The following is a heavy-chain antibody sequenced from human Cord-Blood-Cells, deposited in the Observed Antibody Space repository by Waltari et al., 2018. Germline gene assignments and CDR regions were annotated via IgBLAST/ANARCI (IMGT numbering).Heavy chain of an antibody. CDR3: AREKVPGTNWFDP. D-gene: IGHD1-26*01. V-gene: IGHV4-59*01. CDR2: IYYSGST. Sequence: QVRLQESGPGLVKPSETLSLTCTVSGGSISSYYWSWIRQPPGKGLEWIGYIYYSGSTNYNPSLKSRVTISVDTSKNQFSLKLSSVTAADTAVYYCAREKVPGTNWFDPWGQGTLVTVSS. J-gene: IGHJ5*02. CDR1: GGSISSYY.